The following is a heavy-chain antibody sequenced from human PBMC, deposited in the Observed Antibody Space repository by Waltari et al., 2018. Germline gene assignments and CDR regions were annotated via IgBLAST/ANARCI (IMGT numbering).Heavy chain of an antibody. CDR3: ARADMIVVVMDY. J-gene: IGHJ4*02. CDR2: ISSSGSTI. CDR1: GFTFSSYE. V-gene: IGHV3-48*03. Sequence: EVQLVESGGGLVQPGGSLRLSCAASGFTFSSYEMNWVRQAPGKGLEWVSYISSSGSTIYYADSLKGRFTISRDNAKNSLYLQMNSLRAEDTAVYYCARADMIVVVMDYWGQGTLVTVSS. D-gene: IGHD3-22*01.